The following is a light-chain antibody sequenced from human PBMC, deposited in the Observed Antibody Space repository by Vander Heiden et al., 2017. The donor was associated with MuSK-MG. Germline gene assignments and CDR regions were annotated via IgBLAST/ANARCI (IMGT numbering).Light chain of an antibody. CDR1: QSISSY. V-gene: IGKV1-39*01. CDR3: QQSYSTPPSFT. J-gene: IGKJ3*01. Sequence: DIQMTQSPSSLSASVGDRVTITCRASQSISSYLNWYQQKPGKAPKLLIYAASSLQSGVPSRFSGSGSGTDFTLTISSLQPEEFATYYCQQSYSTPPSFTFGPGTKVDIK. CDR2: AAS.